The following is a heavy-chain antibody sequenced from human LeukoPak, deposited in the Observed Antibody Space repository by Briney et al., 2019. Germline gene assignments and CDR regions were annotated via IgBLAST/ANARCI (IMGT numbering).Heavy chain of an antibody. V-gene: IGHV3-74*01. CDR3: ARDTATGLDV. Sequence: GGSLRLSCAASGFTFSSYWMHWVRQAPGKGQVWVSRINSDGSSTNQADSVKGRFTISRDNAKKALYLQMNSLRVEDTAVYFCARDTATGLDVWGQGTTVTVSS. J-gene: IGHJ6*02. CDR1: GFTFSSYW. CDR2: INSDGSST. D-gene: IGHD2-21*02.